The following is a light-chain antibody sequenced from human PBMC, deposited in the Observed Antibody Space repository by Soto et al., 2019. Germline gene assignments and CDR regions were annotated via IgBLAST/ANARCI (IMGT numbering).Light chain of an antibody. CDR3: QQYNTYPIT. CDR2: GAS. Sequence: DIQMTQSPFSLSASVGDRVTITCRASQAISNYLAWFQQKPGKAPKALIYGASRLVSGVPSKFSGSGSGTDFNLTISSLQPEDFAVYYCQQYNTYPITFGQGTRLEIK. J-gene: IGKJ5*01. CDR1: QAISNY. V-gene: IGKV1-16*02.